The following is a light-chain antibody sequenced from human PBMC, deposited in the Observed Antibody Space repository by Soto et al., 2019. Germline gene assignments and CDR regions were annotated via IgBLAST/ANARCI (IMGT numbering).Light chain of an antibody. CDR1: QSVSSN. J-gene: IGKJ4*01. Sequence: EIVMTQSPATLPVSPGERATLSCRASQSVSSNLAWYQQKPGQAPRFLIYGASTRATGIPARFSGSGSVTEFTLTISSLQSEDFAVYYCQHYDNWPLTFGGGTKVEIK. CDR3: QHYDNWPLT. V-gene: IGKV3-15*01. CDR2: GAS.